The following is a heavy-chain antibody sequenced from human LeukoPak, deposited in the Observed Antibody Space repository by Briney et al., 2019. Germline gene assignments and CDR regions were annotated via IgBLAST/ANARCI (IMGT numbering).Heavy chain of an antibody. Sequence: PGGSLRLSCAASGFTFSSYAMSWVRQAPGKGLEWVSAISGSGGSTYYADFVKGRFTISRDNSKNTLYLQMNSLRAEDTAVYYCAREGWYSSGWYDYWGQGTLVTVSS. J-gene: IGHJ4*02. V-gene: IGHV3-23*01. D-gene: IGHD6-19*01. CDR1: GFTFSSYA. CDR3: AREGWYSSGWYDY. CDR2: ISGSGGST.